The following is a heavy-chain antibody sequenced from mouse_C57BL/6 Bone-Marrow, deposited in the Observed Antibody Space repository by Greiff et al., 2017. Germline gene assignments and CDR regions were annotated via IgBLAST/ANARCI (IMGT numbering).Heavy chain of an antibody. CDR1: GFTFSSYA. CDR2: ISDGGSYT. J-gene: IGHJ3*01. D-gene: IGHD1-1*01. CDR3: ARDKGYGSSPFAY. V-gene: IGHV5-4*01. Sequence: EVQRVESGGGLVKPGGSLKLSCAASGFTFSSYAMSWVRQTPEKRLEWVATISDGGSYTYYPDNVKGRFTISRDNAKNNLYLQMSHLKSEDTAMYYCARDKGYGSSPFAYWGQGTLVTVSA.